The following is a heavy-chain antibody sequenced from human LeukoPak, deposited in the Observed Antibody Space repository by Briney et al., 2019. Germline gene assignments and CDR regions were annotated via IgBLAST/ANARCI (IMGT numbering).Heavy chain of an antibody. CDR1: GGSISSYY. CDR3: ARSVGGEDAFDI. V-gene: IGHV4-59*01. D-gene: IGHD3-16*01. J-gene: IGHJ3*02. CDR2: IYYSGST. Sequence: SETLSLTCTVSGGSISSYYWSWIRQPPGKGLEWIGYIYYSGSTNYNPSLKGRVTISVDTSKNQFSLKLSSVTAADTAVYYCARSVGGEDAFDIWGQGTMVTVSS.